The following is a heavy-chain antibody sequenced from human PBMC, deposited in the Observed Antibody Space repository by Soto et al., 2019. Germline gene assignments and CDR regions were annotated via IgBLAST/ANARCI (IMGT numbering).Heavy chain of an antibody. CDR1: GYTFTNYA. D-gene: IGHD1-1*01. V-gene: IGHV1-3*01. J-gene: IGHJ6*03. CDR3: VRDSTMEPSYYYLYMDV. Sequence: QVQLVQSGTEVKKPGASVKVSCEASGYTFTNYAIQWVRQVPGQRLEWMGWINGGNGNTRYAQKFQGRVSFTRDTSANTAYMELSSLSSEDTGVYHCVRDSTMEPSYYYLYMDVWGKGTTVIVSS. CDR2: INGGNGNT.